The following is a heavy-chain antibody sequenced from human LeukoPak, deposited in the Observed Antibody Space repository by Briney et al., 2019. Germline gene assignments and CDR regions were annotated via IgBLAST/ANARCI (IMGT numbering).Heavy chain of an antibody. CDR3: ASYLYWWSDLGY. CDR2: ISSSSSYI. CDR1: GFTFSSYS. V-gene: IGHV3-21*01. D-gene: IGHD2-8*02. J-gene: IGHJ4*02. Sequence: GGSLRLSCAASGFTFSSYSMNWVRQAPGKGLEWVSSISSSSSYIYYADSVRGRFTISRDNAKNSLYLQMNSLRVEDTAVYYCASYLYWWSDLGYWGQGTLVTVSS.